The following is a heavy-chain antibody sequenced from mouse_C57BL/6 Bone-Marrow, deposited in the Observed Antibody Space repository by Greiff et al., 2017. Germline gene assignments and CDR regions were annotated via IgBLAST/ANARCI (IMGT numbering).Heavy chain of an antibody. CDR2: ISYDGSN. CDR3: ARSYYDYAIDY. Sequence: DVQLQESGPGLVKPSQSLSLTCSVTGYSITSGYFWNWIRQFPGNQLEWMGYISYDGSNNYNPTLKNRISITRDTSKNQSFLKLNTVTTEDTATYYCARSYYDYAIDYWGQGTTLTVSS. CDR1: GYSITSGYF. D-gene: IGHD1-2*01. V-gene: IGHV3-6*01. J-gene: IGHJ2*01.